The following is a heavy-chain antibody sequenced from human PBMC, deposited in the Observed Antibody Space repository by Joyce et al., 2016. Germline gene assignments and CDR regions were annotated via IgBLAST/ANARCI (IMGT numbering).Heavy chain of an antibody. CDR2: ISSDSTDI. D-gene: IGHD3-22*01. V-gene: IGHV3-21*02. CDR1: GFTFSTSS. J-gene: IGHJ6*02. Sequence: EVQLVESGGGLVKPGGSLRISCAASGFTFSTSSMSWFSRAPGKCLEWVSAISSDSTDIFYADSVKGRFTVSRDNAKNSLYLQMNSLRAEDTAVFFCARGGIVYDYSMDLWGQGTTVTVSS. CDR3: ARGGIVYDYSMDL.